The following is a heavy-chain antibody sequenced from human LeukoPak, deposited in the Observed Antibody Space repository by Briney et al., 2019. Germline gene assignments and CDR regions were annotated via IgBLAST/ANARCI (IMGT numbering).Heavy chain of an antibody. CDR3: AKGSAVLPGSLRAFDY. CDR1: GFTFSSYG. V-gene: IGHV3-30*18. CDR2: ISYDGSNK. D-gene: IGHD1-26*01. J-gene: IGHJ4*02. Sequence: GGSLRLSCAASGFTFSSYGMHWVRQAPGKGLEWVAVISYDGSNKYYADSVKGRFTISRDNSKNTLYLQMNSLRAEDTAVYYCAKGSAVLPGSLRAFDYWGQGTLVTVSS.